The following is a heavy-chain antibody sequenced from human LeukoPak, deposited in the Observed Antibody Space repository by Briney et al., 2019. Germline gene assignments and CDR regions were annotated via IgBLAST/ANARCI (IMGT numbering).Heavy chain of an antibody. J-gene: IGHJ5*02. CDR2: INPNSGGT. CDR3: ARDLFRPGPTGWFDP. D-gene: IGHD1-14*01. Sequence: ASAKVSCKASGYTFTGYYMHWVRQAPGQGLEWMGWINPNSGGTNYAQKFQGRVTMTRDTSISTAYMELSRLRSDDTAVYYSARDLFRPGPTGWFDPWGQGTLVTVSS. CDR1: GYTFTGYY. V-gene: IGHV1-2*02.